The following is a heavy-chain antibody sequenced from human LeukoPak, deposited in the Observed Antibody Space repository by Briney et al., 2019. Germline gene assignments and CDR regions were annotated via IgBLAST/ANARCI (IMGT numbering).Heavy chain of an antibody. D-gene: IGHD6-19*01. J-gene: IGHJ3*02. V-gene: IGHV4-59*01. CDR3: AKHSSGSFDI. CDR1: GGSISNYY. Sequence: TSETLSLTCTVSGGSISNYYWSWIRQPPGKGLEWIGYIYYSRSTNYNPSLKSRVTISVDTSKNQVSLKLSSVTAADTAVYYCAKHSSGSFDIWGQGTMVTISS. CDR2: IYYSRST.